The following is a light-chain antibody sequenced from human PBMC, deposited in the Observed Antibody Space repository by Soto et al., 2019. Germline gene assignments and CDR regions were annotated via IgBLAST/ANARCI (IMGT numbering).Light chain of an antibody. J-gene: IGKJ5*01. Sequence: IVLTQSPGTLSLSPGERATLSCRASQPVSDNLAWYQQKPGQAPRLLIYGASARALGIPARFSGSGSGTEFTFTVTSLQTEDFAVYYCQQYDHWPITFGQGTRLEI. CDR3: QQYDHWPIT. CDR2: GAS. V-gene: IGKV3-15*01. CDR1: QPVSDN.